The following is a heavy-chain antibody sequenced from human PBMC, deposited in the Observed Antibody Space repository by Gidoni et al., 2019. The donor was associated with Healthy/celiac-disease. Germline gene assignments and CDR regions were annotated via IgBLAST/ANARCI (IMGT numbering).Heavy chain of an antibody. CDR1: GFTFSSYA. V-gene: IGHV3-64D*06. CDR3: VKDLQYCGGDCSTDY. CDR2: ISSNGGST. Sequence: EVQLVESGGGLVQPGGSLRLSCSASGFTFSSYAMHWVRQAPGKGLEYVSAISSNGGSTYYADSVKGRFTISRDNSKNTLYLQMSSLRAEDTAVYYCVKDLQYCGGDCSTDYWGQGTLVTVSS. J-gene: IGHJ4*02. D-gene: IGHD2-21*02.